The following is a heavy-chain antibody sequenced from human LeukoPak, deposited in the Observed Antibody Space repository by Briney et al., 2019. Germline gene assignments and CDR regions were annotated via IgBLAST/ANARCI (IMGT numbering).Heavy chain of an antibody. J-gene: IGHJ4*02. D-gene: IGHD2-2*01. CDR1: GFTFSSYS. Sequence: VGSLRLSCAASGFTFSSYSMNWVRQAPGKGLEWVSYISSSSSTIYYADSVKGRFTISRDNAKNSLYLQMNSRRAEDTAVYYCARLPRYCSSTSFPPDFDYWGQGTLVTVSS. V-gene: IGHV3-48*01. CDR2: ISSSSSTI. CDR3: ARLPRYCSSTSFPPDFDY.